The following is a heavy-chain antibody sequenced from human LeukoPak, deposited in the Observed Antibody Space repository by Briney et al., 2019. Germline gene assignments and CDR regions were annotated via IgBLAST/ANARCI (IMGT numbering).Heavy chain of an antibody. V-gene: IGHV4-34*01. D-gene: IGHD6-19*01. CDR1: GGSISSYY. Sequence: PSETLSLTCTVSGGSISSYYWSWIRQPPGKGLEWIGEINHSGSTNYNPSLKSRVTISVDTSKNQFSLKLSSVTAADTAVYYCAREQWLVFSRYFQHWGQGTLVTVSS. CDR3: AREQWLVFSRYFQH. J-gene: IGHJ1*01. CDR2: INHSGST.